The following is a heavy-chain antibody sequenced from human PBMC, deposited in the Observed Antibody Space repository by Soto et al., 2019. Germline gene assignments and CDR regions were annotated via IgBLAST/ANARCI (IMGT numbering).Heavy chain of an antibody. CDR1: GFTFSSYA. CDR3: AKARAQYYDFWSGYPVDY. V-gene: IGHV3-23*01. Sequence: PGGSLRPSCAASGFTFSSYAMSWVRQAPGKGLEWVSAISGSGGSTYYADSVKGRFTISRDNSKNTLYLQMNSLRAEDTAVYYCAKARAQYYDFWSGYPVDYWGQGT. CDR2: ISGSGGST. D-gene: IGHD3-3*01. J-gene: IGHJ4*02.